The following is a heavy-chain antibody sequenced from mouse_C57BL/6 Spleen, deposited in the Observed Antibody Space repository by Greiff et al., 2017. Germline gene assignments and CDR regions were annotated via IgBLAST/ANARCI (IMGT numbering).Heavy chain of an antibody. Sequence: VQLQQSGPELVKPGASVKISCKASGYSFTDYNMNWVKQSNGKSLEWIGEINPNYGTTSYNQKFKGKATLTVDQSSSTAYMPLNRLSSEDSAVYYGAKCRGGSSCWYFDVWGTGTTVTVSS. CDR2: INPNYGTT. D-gene: IGHD1-1*01. CDR3: AKCRGGSSCWYFDV. J-gene: IGHJ1*03. V-gene: IGHV1-39*01. CDR1: GYSFTDYN.